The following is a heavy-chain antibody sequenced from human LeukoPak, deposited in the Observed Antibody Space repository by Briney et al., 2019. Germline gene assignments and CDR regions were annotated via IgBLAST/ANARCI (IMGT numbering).Heavy chain of an antibody. CDR1: RFTFSIYW. D-gene: IGHD2-8*02. CDR3: ARDPSLVAPPY. CDR2: INQDGSEK. J-gene: IGHJ4*02. V-gene: IGHV3-7*01. Sequence: AGSLRLSCAASRFTFSIYWMSWVRQAPGKGLEWVANINQDGSEKYYVDSVKGRFIISRDNAKNSLYLQMNSLRAEDTAVYFCARDPSLVAPPYWGQGTLVTVSS.